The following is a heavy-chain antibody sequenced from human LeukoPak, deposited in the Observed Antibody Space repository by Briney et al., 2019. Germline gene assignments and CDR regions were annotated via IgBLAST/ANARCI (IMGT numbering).Heavy chain of an antibody. V-gene: IGHV4-39*07. Sequence: SETLSLTCTVSGGSVTSNNCYWGWIRQPPGKGLEWIGAIYYSGSTYYSPSLKSRVTISVNTSKNQFSLKLSSVTAADTAVYYCARGSLGAPFDYWGQGTLVTVSS. D-gene: IGHD1-26*01. CDR2: IYYSGST. J-gene: IGHJ4*02. CDR3: ARGSLGAPFDY. CDR1: GGSVTSNNCY.